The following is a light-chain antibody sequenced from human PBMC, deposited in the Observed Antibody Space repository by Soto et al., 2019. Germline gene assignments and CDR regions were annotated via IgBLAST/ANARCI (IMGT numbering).Light chain of an antibody. CDR2: GAS. V-gene: IGKV3-15*01. CDR3: QQYNNWSWP. Sequence: EIVMTQSPATLSVSPGERASLSCRASQSVSSNLAWYQQKPGQAPRPLIYGASTRATGIPARFSGSGSGTNFTLTISGLQSEDFAVYYCQQYNNWSWPFGQGTKVDI. J-gene: IGKJ1*01. CDR1: QSVSSN.